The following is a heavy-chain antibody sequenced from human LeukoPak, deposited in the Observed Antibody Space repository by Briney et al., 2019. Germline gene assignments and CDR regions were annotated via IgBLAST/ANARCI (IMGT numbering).Heavy chain of an antibody. Sequence: GGSLRLSCAASGFTFSSYGMNWVRQSPGKGLEWVPSISSSSYIYYADSVKGRFAISRDNAKNSLYLQMNSLRAEDTAVYYCARDQAGATGDYWGQGTLVTVSS. J-gene: IGHJ4*02. D-gene: IGHD1-26*01. V-gene: IGHV3-21*01. CDR3: ARDQAGATGDY. CDR1: GFTFSSYG. CDR2: ISSSSYI.